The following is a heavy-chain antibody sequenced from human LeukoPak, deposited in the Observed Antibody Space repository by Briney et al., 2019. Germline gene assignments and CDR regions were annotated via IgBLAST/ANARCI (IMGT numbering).Heavy chain of an antibody. V-gene: IGHV1-69*05. J-gene: IGHJ4*02. Sequence: GASVKVSCKASGGTFSSYAISWVRQAPGQGLEWMGGIIPIFGTANYAQKFQGRVTMTRNTSIGTAYMELSSLRSEDTAVYYCARGSRVAFYSSSKHNTLLYWGQGTLVTVSS. CDR2: IIPIFGTA. D-gene: IGHD6-13*01. CDR3: ARGSRVAFYSSSKHNTLLY. CDR1: GGTFSSYA.